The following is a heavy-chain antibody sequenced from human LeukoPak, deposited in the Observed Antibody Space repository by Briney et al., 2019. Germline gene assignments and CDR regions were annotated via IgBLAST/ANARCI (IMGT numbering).Heavy chain of an antibody. Sequence: SETLSLTCTVSGGSISSSSYYWGWIRQPPGKGLEWIGSIYYSGSTYYNPSLKSRVTISVDTSKNQFSLKLSSVTAADTAVYYCARHPLYRNIAVAGTVDYWGQGTLVTISS. D-gene: IGHD6-19*01. CDR1: GGSISSSSYY. V-gene: IGHV4-39*01. J-gene: IGHJ4*02. CDR3: ARHPLYRNIAVAGTVDY. CDR2: IYYSGST.